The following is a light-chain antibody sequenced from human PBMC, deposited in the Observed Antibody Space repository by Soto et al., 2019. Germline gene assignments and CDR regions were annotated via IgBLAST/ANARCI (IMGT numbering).Light chain of an antibody. CDR1: QGISDW. CDR3: QQYNSSPWT. V-gene: IGKV1-5*03. Sequence: DIQLTQSPSTLSASVGDRVIITCRASQGISDWLAWYQQKPGKAPKIIIYKASTLESGVPSRFSGSGSGTEFTLNISSMQPDDFGTYSCQQYNSSPWTFGQGTKVDIK. CDR2: KAS. J-gene: IGKJ2*02.